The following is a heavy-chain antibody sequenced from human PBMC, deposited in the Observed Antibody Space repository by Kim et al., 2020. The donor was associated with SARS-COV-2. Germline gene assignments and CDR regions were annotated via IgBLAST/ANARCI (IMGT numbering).Heavy chain of an antibody. J-gene: IGHJ5*02. V-gene: IGHV4-34*01. Sequence: SETLSLTCAVYGGSFSGYYWSWIRQPPGKGLEWIGEINHSGSTNYNPSLKSRVTISVDTSKNQFSLKLSSVTAADTAVYYCARNGELLWFGDLRNWFDPWGQGTLVTVSS. CDR1: GGSFSGYY. D-gene: IGHD3-10*01. CDR3: ARNGELLWFGDLRNWFDP. CDR2: INHSGST.